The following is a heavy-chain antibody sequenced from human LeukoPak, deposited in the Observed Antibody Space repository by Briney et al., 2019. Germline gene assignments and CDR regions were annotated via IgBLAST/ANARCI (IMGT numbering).Heavy chain of an antibody. D-gene: IGHD4-23*01. CDR3: ARDPGYGGVP. CDR2: ISSSGTTI. CDR1: GFTFSTYS. V-gene: IGHV3-48*02. J-gene: IGHJ5*02. Sequence: GGSLRLSCAASGFTFSTYSMDWVRQAPGKGLEWVSYISSSGTTIYYADSVKGRFTISRDNAKNSLYLQMYSLRDEDTAVYYCARDPGYGGVPWGQGTLVTVSS.